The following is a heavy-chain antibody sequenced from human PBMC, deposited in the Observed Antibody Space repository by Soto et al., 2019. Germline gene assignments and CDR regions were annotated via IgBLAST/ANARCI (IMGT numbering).Heavy chain of an antibody. CDR1: GFTFSSYG. V-gene: IGHV3-33*08. J-gene: IGHJ4*02. D-gene: IGHD3-22*01. CDR3: ARLRGYGFDSSGVGY. Sequence: GGSLRLSCAASGFTFSSYGMHWVRQAPGKGLEWVAVIWYDGSNKYYADSVKGRFTISRDNSKNMLYLEMNSLRPEDTAVYYCARLRGYGFDSSGVGYWGQGTLVTVSS. CDR2: IWYDGSNK.